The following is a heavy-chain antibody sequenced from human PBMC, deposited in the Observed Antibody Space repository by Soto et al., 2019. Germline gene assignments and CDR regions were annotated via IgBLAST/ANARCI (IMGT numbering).Heavy chain of an antibody. Sequence: QPWLCXRLSGSVGVCSFSNSALNLFRHAPGKGRELVAVILYDGSVQHYADSVKGRFNVSRDNSKNTVYMQMNSLTPEDTAPHYCEREASVPPLNWLEPWGQRTLVNVS. D-gene: IGHD2-2*01. CDR2: ILYDGSVQ. CDR1: VCSFSNSA. J-gene: IGHJ5*02. CDR3: EREASVPPLNWLEP. V-gene: IGHV3-30-3*01.